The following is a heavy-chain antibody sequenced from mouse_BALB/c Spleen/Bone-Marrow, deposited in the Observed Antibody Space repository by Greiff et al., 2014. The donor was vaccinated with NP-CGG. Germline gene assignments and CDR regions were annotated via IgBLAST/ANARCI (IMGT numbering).Heavy chain of an antibody. D-gene: IGHD2-3*01. Sequence: EVKVEESGGGLVQPGGSLKLSCAASGFDFSGYWMTWVRQAPGKGLEWIGEINPDSRTINYEPSPKEKFIMSRDNAKNTLYLQMSKVRSEDTALYYCARNGYYGWITYWGQGTLVTVFA. CDR1: GFDFSGYW. CDR3: ARNGYYGWITY. J-gene: IGHJ3*01. V-gene: IGHV4-1*02. CDR2: INPDSRTI.